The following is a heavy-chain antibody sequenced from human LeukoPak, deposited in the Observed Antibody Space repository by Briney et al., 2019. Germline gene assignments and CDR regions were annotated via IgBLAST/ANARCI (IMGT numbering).Heavy chain of an antibody. CDR2: IYYSGST. CDR3: ASRITIFERGPAAPFDP. D-gene: IGHD3-9*01. J-gene: IGHJ5*02. CDR1: GGSISSSSYY. Sequence: TSETLSLTCTVSGGSISSSSYYWGWIRQPPGKGLEWIGSIYYSGSTYYNPSLKSRVTISVDTSKNHFSLKLSSVTAADTAVYYCASRITIFERGPAAPFDPWGQGTPVTVSS. V-gene: IGHV4-39*02.